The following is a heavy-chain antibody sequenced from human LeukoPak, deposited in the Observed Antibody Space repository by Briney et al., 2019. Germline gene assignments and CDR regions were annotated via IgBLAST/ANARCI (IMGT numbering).Heavy chain of an antibody. Sequence: GGSLRLSCAASGFTFNSFTMNWVRQAPGKGLEWLSSISGSGRYIYYADSLKGRLTISRDNAKDSLYLQLSSLRAEDTSVYYCARGGYNSAFLDSWGQGTLVSVS. CDR1: GFTFNSFT. CDR3: ARGGYNSAFLDS. D-gene: IGHD6-19*01. J-gene: IGHJ4*02. CDR2: ISGSGRYI. V-gene: IGHV3-21*01.